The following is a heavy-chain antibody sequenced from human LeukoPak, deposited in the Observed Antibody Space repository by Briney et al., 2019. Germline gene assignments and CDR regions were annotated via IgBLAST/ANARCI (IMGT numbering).Heavy chain of an antibody. CDR3: AKLSLTDYYGSGSIPY. J-gene: IGHJ4*02. Sequence: GGSLRLSCAASGFTFSSYAMSWVRQAPGKGLEWVSAISGSGGSTYCADSVKGRFTISRDNSKNTLYLQMNSLRAEDTAVYYCAKLSLTDYYGSGSIPYWGQGTLVTVSS. V-gene: IGHV3-23*01. CDR2: ISGSGGST. D-gene: IGHD3-10*01. CDR1: GFTFSSYA.